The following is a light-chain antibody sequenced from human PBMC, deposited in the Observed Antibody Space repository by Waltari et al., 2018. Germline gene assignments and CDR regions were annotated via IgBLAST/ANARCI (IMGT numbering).Light chain of an antibody. CDR2: AGS. CDR3: QQASSFPIP. J-gene: IGKJ3*01. V-gene: IGKV1-12*01. Sequence: TGRASQGISNWLAWYQQKPGRAPNLRIYAGSSLQTGVPERFSGSGSGTEVTLTISSRQPEDVATYYCQQASSFPIPFGPGTKVESK. CDR1: QGISNW.